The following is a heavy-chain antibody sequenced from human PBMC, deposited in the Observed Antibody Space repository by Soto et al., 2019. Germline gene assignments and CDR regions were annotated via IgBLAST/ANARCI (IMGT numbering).Heavy chain of an antibody. CDR3: ARDRLAVAGPSDAFDI. CDR1: GDSVSSNSAA. J-gene: IGHJ3*02. CDR2: TYYRSKWYN. Sequence: PSQTLSLTCAISGDSVSSNSAAWNWIRQSPSRGLEWLGRTYYRSKWYNDYVVSVKSRITINPDTSKNQFSLQLNSVTPEDTAVYYCARDRLAVAGPSDAFDIWGQGTMVTVSS. D-gene: IGHD6-19*01. V-gene: IGHV6-1*01.